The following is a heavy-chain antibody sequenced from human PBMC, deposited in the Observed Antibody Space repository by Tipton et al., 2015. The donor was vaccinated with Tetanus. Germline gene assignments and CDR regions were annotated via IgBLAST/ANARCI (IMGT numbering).Heavy chain of an antibody. V-gene: IGHV4-59*12. CDR1: GGSISTYY. D-gene: IGHD2-2*02. J-gene: IGHJ4*02. Sequence: TLSLTCTVSGGSISTYYWSWIRQPPGKGLEWIGYIFYSGNTNYNPSLKTRVTISVDTSKNLFSLRLTSVTAADAAVYFCARRVHPLYIPFGSWGQGTLVAVSS. CDR2: IFYSGNT. CDR3: ARRVHPLYIPFGS.